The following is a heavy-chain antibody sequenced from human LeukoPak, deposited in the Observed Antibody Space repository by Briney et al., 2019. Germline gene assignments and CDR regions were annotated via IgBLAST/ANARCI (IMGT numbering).Heavy chain of an antibody. J-gene: IGHJ4*02. D-gene: IGHD3-9*01. CDR1: GGSFSGYY. Sequence: KPSETLSLTCAVYGGSFSGYYWSWIRQPPGKGLEWIGEINHSGSTNYNPSLKSRVTISVYTSKNQFSLKLSSVTAADTAVYYCARGREAPDILTGYPHAPFDYWGQGTLVTVSS. CDR3: ARGREAPDILTGYPHAPFDY. CDR2: INHSGST. V-gene: IGHV4-34*01.